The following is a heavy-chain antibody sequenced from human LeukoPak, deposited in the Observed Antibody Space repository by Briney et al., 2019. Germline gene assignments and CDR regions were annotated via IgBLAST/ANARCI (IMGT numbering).Heavy chain of an antibody. D-gene: IGHD3-22*01. CDR1: GNYW. CDR2: INSDGSWT. V-gene: IGHV3-74*01. J-gene: IGHJ4*02. Sequence: GGSLGLSCAASGNYWMHWVRQAPGKGLVWVSHINSDGSWTSYADSVKGRFTISKDNAKNTVYLQMDSLRVEDTAVYYCGGYSSLDHWGQGTLVTVSS. CDR3: GGYSSLDH.